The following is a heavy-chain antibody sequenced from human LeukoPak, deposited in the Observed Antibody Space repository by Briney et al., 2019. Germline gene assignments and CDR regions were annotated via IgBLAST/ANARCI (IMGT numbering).Heavy chain of an antibody. J-gene: IGHJ6*02. V-gene: IGHV3-23*01. CDR1: GFTFSSYA. Sequence: GGSLRLSCAASGFTFSSYAMSWVRPAPGERLGWVLAISGSGGSTYYADSVKGRFTISRNNSKNTLYLQMNSLRAEDPAVYCCAKDAYCSSTSCGYYGMDVWGQGPTVSVSS. CDR3: AKDAYCSSTSCGYYGMDV. CDR2: ISGSGGST. D-gene: IGHD2-2*01.